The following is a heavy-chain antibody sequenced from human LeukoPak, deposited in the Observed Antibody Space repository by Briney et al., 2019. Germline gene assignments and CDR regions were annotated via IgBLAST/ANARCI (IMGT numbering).Heavy chain of an antibody. CDR1: GYSISSGYY. Sequence: PSETLSLTCTVYGYSISSGYYWGWIRQPPGKGLEWIGSIYHSGNTYQNPSLKSRITTSVDTSKNHFSLRLNSVNDTDAAVCYCARGKKYRSWYTGNELGSGFFDYWGQGTLVTVSS. D-gene: IGHD1-1*01. CDR2: IYHSGNT. CDR3: ARGKKYRSWYTGNELGSGFFDY. V-gene: IGHV4-38-2*02. J-gene: IGHJ4*02.